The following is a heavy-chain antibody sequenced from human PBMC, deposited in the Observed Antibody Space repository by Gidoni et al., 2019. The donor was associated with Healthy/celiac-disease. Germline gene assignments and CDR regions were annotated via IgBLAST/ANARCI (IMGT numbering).Heavy chain of an antibody. Sequence: QGQLQQWGEGRLKPSETLSLTCAVYGGACGGYYWSWIRQPPVKGLEWIGEINHSGSTNYNPSLTSRVTISVATSKNQFSLKLSSVTAADTAVYYCARERKAGWFGEKGMDVWGQGTTVTVSS. D-gene: IGHD3-10*01. CDR2: INHSGST. J-gene: IGHJ6*02. CDR3: ARERKAGWFGEKGMDV. V-gene: IGHV4-34*01. CDR1: GGACGGYY.